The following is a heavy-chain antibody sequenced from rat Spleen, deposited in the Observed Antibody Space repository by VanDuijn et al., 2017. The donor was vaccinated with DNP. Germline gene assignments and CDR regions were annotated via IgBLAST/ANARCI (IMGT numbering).Heavy chain of an antibody. J-gene: IGHJ3*01. Sequence: EVQLVESGGDLVQPGRSLKLSCVASGFTFSYYWMTWVRQVPGKGLEWLASITSNGGATYYPDSVKGRFTISRDNAESTIYLQMNSLRSEDTATYYCAKGSGGFAYWGQGTLVTVSS. CDR1: GFTFSYYW. CDR2: ITSNGGAT. CDR3: AKGSGGFAY. D-gene: IGHD4-3*01. V-gene: IGHV5-31*01.